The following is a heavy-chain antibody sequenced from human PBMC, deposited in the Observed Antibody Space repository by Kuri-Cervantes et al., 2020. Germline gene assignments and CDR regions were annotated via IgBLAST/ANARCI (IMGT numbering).Heavy chain of an antibody. V-gene: IGHV3-30*02. J-gene: IGHJ6*03. CDR1: GFTFSSYS. D-gene: IGHD2-15*01. CDR3: ARRGEDGGGTYYYMDV. Sequence: GGSLRLSCAASGFTFSSYSMNWVRQAPGKGLEWVTHIRGDGGNIFYADSVKGRFTVSRDNSKNTLYLQMNSLRTEDTAVYFCARRGEDGGGTYYYMDVWGKGTMVTVSS. CDR2: IRGDGGNI.